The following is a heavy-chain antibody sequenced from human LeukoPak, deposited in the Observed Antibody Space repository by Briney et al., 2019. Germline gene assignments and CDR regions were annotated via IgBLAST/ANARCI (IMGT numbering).Heavy chain of an antibody. V-gene: IGHV1-46*01. D-gene: IGHD6-19*01. J-gene: IGHJ4*02. Sequence: ASVKVSCKASGYTFTSCYIHWLRQAPGQELEWMGIINPSGGSTTYAQKFQGRVALTTDTSTSTVYMELSSLTSEDTAVYYCARALIAVAGFIDYWGQGTLATVSS. CDR1: GYTFTSCY. CDR2: INPSGGST. CDR3: ARALIAVAGFIDY.